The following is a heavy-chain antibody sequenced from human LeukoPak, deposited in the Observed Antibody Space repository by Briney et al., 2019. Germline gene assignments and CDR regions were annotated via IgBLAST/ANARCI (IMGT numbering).Heavy chain of an antibody. Sequence: PGGSLRLSCVASGFTLSSYGMSWVRQAPGLGLEWVSSISHSGGNIYYAESVKGRFTISRDNSKNTLYLQMNSLRVEDTAVYYCARGAAGSLNTDYWGQGTLVTVSS. CDR3: ARGAAGSLNTDY. D-gene: IGHD6-13*01. CDR1: GFTLSSYG. V-gene: IGHV3-23*01. CDR2: ISHSGGNI. J-gene: IGHJ4*02.